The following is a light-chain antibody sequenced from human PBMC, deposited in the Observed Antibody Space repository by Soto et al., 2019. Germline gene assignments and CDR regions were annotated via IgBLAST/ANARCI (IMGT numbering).Light chain of an antibody. V-gene: IGLV2-14*03. CDR2: DVS. J-gene: IGLJ2*01. CDR3: SSYTSTNSL. CDR1: SSDVGAYNY. Sequence: QSVLTQPASVSGSPGESIIISCTGTSSDVGAYNYVSWYQQHPGKAPKLMIYDVSNRPSGVSNRFSGSKSGNTASLTISGLQAEDEADYYCSSYTSTNSLFGGGTKVTVL.